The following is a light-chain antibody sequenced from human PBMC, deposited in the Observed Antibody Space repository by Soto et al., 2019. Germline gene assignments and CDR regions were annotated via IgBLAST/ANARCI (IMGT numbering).Light chain of an antibody. Sequence: EVVLSHPPGTLSCSPGEPASLSCRSSQTISTTYFNWYQQKPGQAPRLVIFDASNRASGMPDRFSGSGSGTDFTLTSARLEPEDFAVYYCQEYDSAPITFGLGTRLDIK. CDR2: DAS. J-gene: IGKJ5*01. V-gene: IGKV3-20*01. CDR3: QEYDSAPIT. CDR1: QTISTTY.